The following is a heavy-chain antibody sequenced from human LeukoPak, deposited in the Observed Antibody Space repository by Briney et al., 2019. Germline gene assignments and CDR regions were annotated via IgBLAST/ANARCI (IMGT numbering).Heavy chain of an antibody. CDR1: GGSISTYF. Sequence: SETLSLTCTVSGGSISTYFWTWIRQPPGKGLEWIGNIYYTGSANYNPSLRSRVTISVDMSKSQLSLRLFSVTAADTAVYYCARSKSAVWFFDLWGRGTLVTVSS. V-gene: IGHV4-59*01. J-gene: IGHJ2*01. CDR3: ARSKSAVWFFDL. CDR2: IYYTGSA. D-gene: IGHD6-19*01.